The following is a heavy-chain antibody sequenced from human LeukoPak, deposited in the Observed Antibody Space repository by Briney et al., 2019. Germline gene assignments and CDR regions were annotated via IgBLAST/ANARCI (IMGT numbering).Heavy chain of an antibody. CDR3: ARQLGDCSSASCYGGHEY. D-gene: IGHD2-2*01. J-gene: IGHJ4*02. CDR1: GGSISYNNYF. CDR2: FSYSENT. V-gene: IGHV4-39*01. Sequence: SETLSLTCTVSGGSISYNNYFWAWIRQPPGKGLEWIGSFSYSENTYYNPSLESRVTISVDTSKNQFSLKLTSVTAADTAVYYCARQLGDCSSASCYGGHEYWGQGTLVTVSS.